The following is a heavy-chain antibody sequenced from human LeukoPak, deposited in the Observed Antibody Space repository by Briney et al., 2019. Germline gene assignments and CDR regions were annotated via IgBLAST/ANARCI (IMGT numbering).Heavy chain of an antibody. D-gene: IGHD2-15*01. J-gene: IGHJ4*02. Sequence: VASVKVSCKASGYTFTTYGITWVRQAPGQGLEWMGWISAYNGNTNCGKKLQGRVTMTTDTSTSTAYMELRSLRSDDTAVYYCARDRVADYWGRGTLVTVSS. CDR3: ARDRVADY. CDR2: ISAYNGNT. V-gene: IGHV1-18*01. CDR1: GYTFTTYG.